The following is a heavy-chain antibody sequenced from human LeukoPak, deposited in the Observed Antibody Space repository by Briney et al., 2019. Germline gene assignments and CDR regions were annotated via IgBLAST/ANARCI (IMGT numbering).Heavy chain of an antibody. CDR2: IYNTGTT. V-gene: IGHV4-59*01. Sequence: SETLSLTCTVSGGSIRDYYWSWIRQPPGKGLEWIGYIYNTGTTNYNPSLKSRVTISVDTSKSQFSLTLSPVTAADTAVYYRARNGEAVAGTSFFDYWGQGTLVTVSS. CDR3: ARNGEAVAGTSFFDY. CDR1: GGSIRDYY. J-gene: IGHJ4*02. D-gene: IGHD6-19*01.